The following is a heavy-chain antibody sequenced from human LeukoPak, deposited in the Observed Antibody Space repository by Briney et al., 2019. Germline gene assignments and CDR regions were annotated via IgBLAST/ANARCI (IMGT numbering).Heavy chain of an antibody. D-gene: IGHD3-3*01. CDR2: IYHSGTT. J-gene: IGHJ4*02. Sequence: PSETLSLTCTVSGGSISSSSYYWSWIRQSPGKGLEWIGYIYHSGTTKYNPSLNSRVSMSVDTSKNQFSLKLSSVTAADTAVYYCARGQGLNNFWSGSYIWGQGVLVTVSS. V-gene: IGHV4-61*01. CDR3: ARGQGLNNFWSGSYI. CDR1: GGSISSSSYY.